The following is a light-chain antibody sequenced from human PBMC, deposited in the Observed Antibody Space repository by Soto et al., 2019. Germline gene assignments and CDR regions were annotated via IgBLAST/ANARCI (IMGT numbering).Light chain of an antibody. V-gene: IGLV1-40*01. CDR1: SSNIGAGYD. CDR3: QSYDSSQCGYV. CDR2: GNS. Sequence: QSVLTQPPLVSGAPGQRVTISCTGSSSNIGAGYDVHWYQQLPGTAPKLLIYGNSNRPSGVPDRFSGSKSGTSASLAITGLQSEDEADYYCQSYDSSQCGYVFGTGTKLTVL. J-gene: IGLJ1*01.